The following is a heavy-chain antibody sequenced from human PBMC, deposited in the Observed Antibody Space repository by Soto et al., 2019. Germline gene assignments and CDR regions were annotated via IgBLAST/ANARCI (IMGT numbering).Heavy chain of an antibody. J-gene: IGHJ3*02. Sequence: QVQLVESGGGVVQPGRSLRLSCAASGFTFSNYGMHWVRQAPGKGLEWVAVIWNDGDKKYYEDSVKGRFTISRDNSDNTLFLQMNSLTAEDSAVYYCVRGGKTAGAFDIWAKGQWSPSLQ. CDR2: IWNDGDKK. CDR3: VRGGKTAGAFDI. D-gene: IGHD3-16*01. CDR1: GFTFSNYG. V-gene: IGHV3-33*01.